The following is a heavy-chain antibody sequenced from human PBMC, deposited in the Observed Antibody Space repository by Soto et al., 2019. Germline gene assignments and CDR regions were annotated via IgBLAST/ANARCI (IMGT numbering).Heavy chain of an antibody. D-gene: IGHD3-10*01. J-gene: IGHJ5*02. CDR3: ARGRALFSYDSGSYRFSDR. CDR2: INHSGST. V-gene: IGHV4-34*01. CDR1: GGSFSGYY. Sequence: SETLSLTCAIYGGSFSGYYWSWLRQPPGKGLEWIGEINHSGSTNYNPSLKSRVTISVDTSKNQFSLKLSSVTAADTAVYYCARGRALFSYDSGSYRFSDRWVQGTLVTVYS.